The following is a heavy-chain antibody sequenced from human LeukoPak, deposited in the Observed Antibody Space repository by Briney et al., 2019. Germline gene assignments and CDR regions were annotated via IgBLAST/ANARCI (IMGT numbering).Heavy chain of an antibody. Sequence: SETLSLTCAISGASISSFSWSWIRQPPGKGLEWIGSIYNSGRPNYTPSLESRVTISGDTAKNQFSLKLSSVTAADTAVYFCARHAPSWDHYDSSVYYYVDYWGQGTLVTVSS. J-gene: IGHJ4*02. CDR3: ARHAPSWDHYDSSVYYYVDY. CDR2: IYNSGRP. CDR1: GASISSFS. D-gene: IGHD3-22*01. V-gene: IGHV4-59*08.